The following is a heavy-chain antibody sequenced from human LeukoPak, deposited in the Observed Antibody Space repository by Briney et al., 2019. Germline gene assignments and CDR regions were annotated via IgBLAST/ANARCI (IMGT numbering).Heavy chain of an antibody. D-gene: IGHD4-17*01. Sequence: GGSLRLSCAASGFTFSDYYMSWIRQAPGKGLEWVSYISSSGSTIYYADSVKGRFTISRDNAKNSLYLQVNSLRAEDTAVYYCARDPPTVTLDYWGQGTLVTVSS. CDR3: ARDPPTVTLDY. CDR2: ISSSGSTI. J-gene: IGHJ4*02. CDR1: GFTFSDYY. V-gene: IGHV3-11*04.